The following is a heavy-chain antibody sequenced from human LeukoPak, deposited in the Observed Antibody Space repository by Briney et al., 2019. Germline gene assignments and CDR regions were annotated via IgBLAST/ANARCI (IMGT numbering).Heavy chain of an antibody. J-gene: IGHJ4*02. Sequence: GGSLRLSCAASGFTFYSYGIHWVRQAPGKGLEWVSSISFDGTNTYYAESVKGRFTISRDNSRNTLYLQMNSLGPEDTAIYFCAKGSGSPDHWGQGTLVIVSS. V-gene: IGHV3-30*18. CDR1: GFTFYSYG. CDR3: AKGSGSPDH. D-gene: IGHD3-10*01. CDR2: ISFDGTNT.